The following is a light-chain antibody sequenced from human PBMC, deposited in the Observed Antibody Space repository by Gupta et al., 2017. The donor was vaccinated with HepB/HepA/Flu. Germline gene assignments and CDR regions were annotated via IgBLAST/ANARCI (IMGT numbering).Light chain of an antibody. CDR2: WAS. Sequence: FVCTESPDSLAVSLCRRVTINCMSSQSVLYSANNKNYLAWYQQKPGQPPKLLISWASTRKSGVHSRSASGGSGAFCLITIRRVQAEYVAIYCCQQCSLPATFGQGTKVEIK. CDR1: QSVLYSANNKNY. CDR3: QQCSLPAT. V-gene: IGKV4-1*01. J-gene: IGKJ1*01.